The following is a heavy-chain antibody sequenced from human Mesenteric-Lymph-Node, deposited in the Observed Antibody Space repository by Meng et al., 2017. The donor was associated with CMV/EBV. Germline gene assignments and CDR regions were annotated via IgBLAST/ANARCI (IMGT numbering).Heavy chain of an antibody. V-gene: IGHV3-21*01. Sequence: GESLKISCAASGFTFSSYSMNWVRQAPGKGLEWVSSISSSSYIYYADSVKGRFTISRDNAKNSLYLQMNSLRAEDTAVYYCARDPALSGTYDYWGQGTLVTVSS. CDR1: GFTFSSYS. CDR3: ARDPALSGTYDY. CDR2: ISSSSYI. J-gene: IGHJ4*02. D-gene: IGHD1-1*01.